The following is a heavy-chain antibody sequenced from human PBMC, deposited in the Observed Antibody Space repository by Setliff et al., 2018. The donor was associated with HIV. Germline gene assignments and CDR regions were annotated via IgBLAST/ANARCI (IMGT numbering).Heavy chain of an antibody. D-gene: IGHD6-19*01. Sequence: GESLKISCAASGFTFNYFWMSWVRQAPGKGLEWVANIKQDGSEKNYVDSVKGRFTISRDTAKNSLYLQMNSLRVEDTAVYYCARDHWVAGLDYWGQGTLVTVS. CDR2: IKQDGSEK. CDR1: GFTFNYFW. V-gene: IGHV3-7*01. CDR3: ARDHWVAGLDY. J-gene: IGHJ4*02.